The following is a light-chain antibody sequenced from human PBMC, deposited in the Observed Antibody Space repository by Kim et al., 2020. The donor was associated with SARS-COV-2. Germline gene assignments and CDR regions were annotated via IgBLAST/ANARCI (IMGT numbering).Light chain of an antibody. V-gene: IGLV3-21*04. CDR3: QVWDGSSDHWV. CDR1: KIGDIN. Sequence: SYVPTQPPSVSLAPGETASITCGGDKIGDINVHWYQQRPGQAPVLVISDDSDRPSGIPERFSGSNSGNTATLTINRVEAVDEADYYCQVWDGSSDHWVFGGGTQLTVL. CDR2: DDS. J-gene: IGLJ3*02.